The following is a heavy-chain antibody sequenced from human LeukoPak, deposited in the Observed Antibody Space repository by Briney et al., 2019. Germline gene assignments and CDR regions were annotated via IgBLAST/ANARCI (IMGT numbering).Heavy chain of an antibody. V-gene: IGHV6-1*01. D-gene: IGHD6-13*01. CDR2: TYYKSKWYN. J-gene: IGHJ4*02. CDR3: VRETLTVAGYDC. CDR1: GDSFSSTSVA. Sequence: SQTLSLTCAISGDSFSSTSVAWNWIRQSPSRGLEWLGRTYYKSKWYNDYAVSVKSRITINPDTSKNQFSLQLNSVTPEDTAVYYCVRETLTVAGYDCWGQGSLVTVSS.